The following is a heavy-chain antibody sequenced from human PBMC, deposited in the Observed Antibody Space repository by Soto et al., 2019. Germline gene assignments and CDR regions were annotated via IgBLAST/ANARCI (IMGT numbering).Heavy chain of an antibody. D-gene: IGHD1-26*01. V-gene: IGHV4-4*02. CDR3: ARDRPSSGSYYIRTTGLDY. CDR2: IYHSGST. CDR1: GGSISSSNW. Sequence: PSETLSLTCAVSGGSISSSNWWSWVRQPPGKGLEWIGEIYHSGSTNYNPSLKSRVTISVDKSKNQFSLKLSSVTAADTAVYYCARDRPSSGSYYIRTTGLDYCGQGTLVTVSS. J-gene: IGHJ4*02.